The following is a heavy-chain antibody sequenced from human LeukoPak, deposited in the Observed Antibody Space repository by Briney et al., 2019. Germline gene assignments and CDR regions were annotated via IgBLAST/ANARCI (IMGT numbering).Heavy chain of an antibody. CDR3: ARVLYGGNPRGPFAY. V-gene: IGHV4-34*01. J-gene: IGHJ4*02. Sequence: SETLSLTCAVYGGSFSGYYWSWIRQPPGKGLEWIGEINHSGSTNYNPSLKSRVTISVDTSKNQFSLKLSSVTAADTAVYYCARVLYGGNPRGPFAYWGQGTLVTVSS. CDR2: INHSGST. CDR1: GGSFSGYY. D-gene: IGHD2-15*01.